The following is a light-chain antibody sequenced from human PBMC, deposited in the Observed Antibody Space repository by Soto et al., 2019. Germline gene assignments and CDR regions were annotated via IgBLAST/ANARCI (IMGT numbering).Light chain of an antibody. Sequence: ESVLTQSPGTLSLSPGERATLSCRASQSVSTSYLARYQQKPGQAPRPLIYGASSRAIGIPDRFSVSGSGTDFTLTSSRPEPEDFAVNDCQQYGSSPWTFGQGTKVEIK. CDR3: QQYGSSPWT. V-gene: IGKV3-20*01. CDR1: QSVSTSY. CDR2: GAS. J-gene: IGKJ1*01.